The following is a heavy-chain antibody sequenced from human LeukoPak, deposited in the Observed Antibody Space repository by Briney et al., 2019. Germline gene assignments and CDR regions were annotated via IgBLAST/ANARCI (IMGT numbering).Heavy chain of an antibody. CDR1: GGSISSYY. Sequence: PSETLSLTCTVSGGSISSYYWSWIRQPPGKGLEWIGYIYHSGSTYYNPSLKSRVTISVDRSKNQFSLKLSSVTAADTAVYYCARAGGYGSIDYWGQGTLVTVSS. CDR3: ARAGGYGSIDY. CDR2: IYHSGST. V-gene: IGHV4-59*12. J-gene: IGHJ4*02. D-gene: IGHD5-12*01.